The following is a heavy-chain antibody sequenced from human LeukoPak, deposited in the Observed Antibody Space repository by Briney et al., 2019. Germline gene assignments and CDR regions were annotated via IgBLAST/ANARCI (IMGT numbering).Heavy chain of an antibody. CDR2: ISTTSSDT. Sequence: GGSLRLSCAASGFTLSHYHISWIRQAPGKGLEWVSYISTTSSDTDYADSAKGRFTVSRDNAQNSVYLEMSSLRADDTAVYYCARGHYGMDVWGQGTTVTVSS. CDR1: GFTLSHYH. J-gene: IGHJ6*02. V-gene: IGHV3-11*06. CDR3: ARGHYGMDV.